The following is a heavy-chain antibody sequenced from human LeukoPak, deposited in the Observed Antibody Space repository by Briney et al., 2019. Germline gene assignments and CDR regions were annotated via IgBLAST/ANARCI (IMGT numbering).Heavy chain of an antibody. CDR1: GFTFSSYG. CDR3: AKDSWYDSSGYLDY. J-gene: IGHJ4*02. Sequence: PGGSLRLSCAASGFTFSSYGMHWVRQAPGKGLEWEAVISYDGSNKYYADSVKGRFTISRDNSKNTLYLQMNSLRAEDTAVYYCAKDSWYDSSGYLDYWGQGTLVTVSS. CDR2: ISYDGSNK. V-gene: IGHV3-30*18. D-gene: IGHD3-22*01.